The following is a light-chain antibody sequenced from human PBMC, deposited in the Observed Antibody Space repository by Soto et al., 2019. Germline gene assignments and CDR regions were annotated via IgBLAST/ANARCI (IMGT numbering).Light chain of an antibody. CDR3: QQYNNWPRT. CDR2: GAS. CDR1: QSVSSN. V-gene: IGKV3-15*01. Sequence: EFVMTQSPATLSVSPGERATLSCRASQSVSSNLAWYQQKPGQAPRLLIYGASTRATDIPARFSGSGSGTEFTLTISSLQSEDFAVYYCQQYNNWPRTFGQGTKVDI. J-gene: IGKJ1*01.